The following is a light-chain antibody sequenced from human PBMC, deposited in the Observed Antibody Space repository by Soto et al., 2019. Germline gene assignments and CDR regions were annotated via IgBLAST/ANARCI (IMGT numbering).Light chain of an antibody. CDR3: KEYNSYLT. CDR1: QSISCW. J-gene: IGKJ4*01. CDR2: DAS. V-gene: IGKV1-5*01. Sequence: IQMTKAPSTLSADVRDRVTITGRASQSISCWSSWYQQKPGKAHKLLIYDASSLESGVPSRFSGSGSGTAFSLTISSLQPDDFATYYCKEYNSYLTFGGGTKVEIK.